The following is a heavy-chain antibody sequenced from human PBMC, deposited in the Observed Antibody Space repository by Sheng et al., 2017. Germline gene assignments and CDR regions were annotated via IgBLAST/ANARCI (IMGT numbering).Heavy chain of an antibody. J-gene: IGHJ5*02. CDR3: ARDRGVVVAAKANWLDP. V-gene: IGHV1-69*01. CDR1: GGTFNNYA. Sequence: QVQLVQSGAEVKKPGSSVKVSCKASGGTFNNYAISWVRQAPGQGLEWMGGIIPIFGTANYAQKFQGRVTITADESTSTAYMELSSLRSEDTAVYYCARDRGVVVAAKANWLDPWGQGTLVTVSS. CDR2: IIPIFGTA. D-gene: IGHD2-15*01.